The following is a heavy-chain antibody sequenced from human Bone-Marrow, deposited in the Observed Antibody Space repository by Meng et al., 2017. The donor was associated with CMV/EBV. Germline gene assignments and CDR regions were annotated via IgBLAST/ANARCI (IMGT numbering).Heavy chain of an antibody. CDR2: IYYSGNT. CDR1: GGSISSYY. CDR3: ARGCSSTSCYTAFDY. D-gene: IGHD2-2*02. J-gene: IGHJ4*02. Sequence: SETLSLTCTVSGGSISSYYWSWIRQPPGKGLEWIGYIYYSGNTNYNPSLKSRVTISVDTSKNQFSLKLNSVTAADTAVYYCARGCSSTSCYTAFDYWDQGTLVTFSS. V-gene: IGHV4-59*01.